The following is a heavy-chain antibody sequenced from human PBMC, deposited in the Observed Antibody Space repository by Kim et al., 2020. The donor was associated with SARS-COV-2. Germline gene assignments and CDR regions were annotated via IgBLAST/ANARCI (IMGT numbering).Heavy chain of an antibody. CDR2: VHYSGNI. D-gene: IGHD2-8*01. CDR1: GVSVNTNDYF. J-gene: IGHJ4*02. Sequence: SETLSLTCSVSGVSVNTNDYFCSWIRQPPGKGLEWIGYVHYSGNINYNPSLKSRVTISVDTSKNQFSLKLTSVTAADTAVFYCASLRGASYVEYWSKGTLVTVSS. V-gene: IGHV4-61*08. CDR3: ASLRGASYVEY.